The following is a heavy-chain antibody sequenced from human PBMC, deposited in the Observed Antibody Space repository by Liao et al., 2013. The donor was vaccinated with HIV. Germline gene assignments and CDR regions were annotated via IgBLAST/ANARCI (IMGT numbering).Heavy chain of an antibody. V-gene: IGHV4-59*01. CDR1: GGSISSYY. CDR3: ARNGPNWVDAFDI. Sequence: QVQLQESGSGLVKPSETLSLTCTVSGGSISSYYWSWIRQPPGKGLEWIGYIYYTGSTNYNPSLKSRVTISVDTSKNHFSLKLSSVTAADTAVYYCARNGPNWVDAFDIWAKGQWSPSLQ. J-gene: IGHJ3*02. CDR2: IYYTGST. D-gene: IGHD1-1*01.